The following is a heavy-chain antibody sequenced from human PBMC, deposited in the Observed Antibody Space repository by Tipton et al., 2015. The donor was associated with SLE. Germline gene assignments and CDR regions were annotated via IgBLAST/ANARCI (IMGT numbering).Heavy chain of an antibody. Sequence: TLSLTCTVSGYSISSGYYWGWIRQPPGKGLEWIGSIYHSGSTYYYPSLKSRVTISVDTSKNQFSLKLSSVTAADTAVYYCARGYGPVVSWGQGTLVTVSS. CDR2: IYHSGST. D-gene: IGHD1-1*01. V-gene: IGHV4-38-2*02. CDR1: GYSISSGYY. CDR3: ARGYGPVVS. J-gene: IGHJ4*02.